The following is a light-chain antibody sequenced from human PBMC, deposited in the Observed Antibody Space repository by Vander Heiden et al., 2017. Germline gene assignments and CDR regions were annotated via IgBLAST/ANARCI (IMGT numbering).Light chain of an antibody. Sequence: DIVMTQSPDSLAVSLGERATINCKSNQSILYSSNNKNYLAWYQQKPGQPPKLLISWASTRESAVPERFSGSGSGTDFTLTISSLQAEDVAVSSCQQYYTTTLSFGGGTKVELK. CDR3: QQYYTTTLS. CDR2: WAS. CDR1: QSILYSSNNKNY. J-gene: IGKJ4*01. V-gene: IGKV4-1*01.